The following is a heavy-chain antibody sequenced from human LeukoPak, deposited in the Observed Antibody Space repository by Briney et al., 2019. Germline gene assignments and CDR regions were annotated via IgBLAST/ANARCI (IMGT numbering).Heavy chain of an antibody. J-gene: IGHJ4*02. CDR2: IYTSAST. D-gene: IGHD3-22*01. CDR3: ATSGRDDSSGYYYFDY. V-gene: IGHV4-4*07. CDR1: RGSLSSYY. Sequence: SETLSLTSTVSRGSLSSYYWSWIRQPAGKGLEWIWRIYTSASTNYKPSLKSRVTMSVDTSKNQFSLKLSSVTAADTAVYYCATSGRDDSSGYYYFDYWGQGTLVTVSS.